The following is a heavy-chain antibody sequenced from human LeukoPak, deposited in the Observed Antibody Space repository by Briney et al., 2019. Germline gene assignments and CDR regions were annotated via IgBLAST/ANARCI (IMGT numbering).Heavy chain of an antibody. V-gene: IGHV4-59*12. J-gene: IGHJ4*02. D-gene: IGHD6-19*01. CDR3: ARDASRGSAWRDNFDY. CDR2: IYYSGST. Sequence: SETLSLTCTVSGGSISSYYWSWIRQPPGKGLEWIGFIYYSGSTNYNPSLKSRVTMSVDTSKNQFSLRVSSVTAADTAVYYCARDASRGSAWRDNFDYWGPGTLLTVSS. CDR1: GGSISSYY.